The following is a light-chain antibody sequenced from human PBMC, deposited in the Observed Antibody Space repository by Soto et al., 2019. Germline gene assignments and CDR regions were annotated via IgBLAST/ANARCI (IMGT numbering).Light chain of an antibody. CDR1: QSLLYRSNNKNY. CDR2: WAS. Sequence: DIVLTQSPDPLAVSLGERATINCKSSQSLLYRSNNKNYLAWYQQKPGQPLKLLISWASTRESGVPDRFSGSGSGADFTLTISRLQAEDVAVYYCQHDSRAPRTFGQGTKVDIK. J-gene: IGKJ1*01. V-gene: IGKV4-1*01. CDR3: QHDSRAPRT.